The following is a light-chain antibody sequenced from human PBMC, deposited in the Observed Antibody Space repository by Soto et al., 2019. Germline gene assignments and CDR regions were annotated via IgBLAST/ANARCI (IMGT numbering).Light chain of an antibody. V-gene: IGKV1-27*01. J-gene: IGKJ3*01. CDR3: QKHNSAPFT. CDR1: QGIGNN. Sequence: DIQMTQSPSSLSASVGDRVTITCRASQGIGNNLAWYQQKPGKVPKLLIYAASTLQLGIPSRFSGSGSGTDFTLTISSLQPEDVATYYCQKHNSAPFTFGPGTRVDIK. CDR2: AAS.